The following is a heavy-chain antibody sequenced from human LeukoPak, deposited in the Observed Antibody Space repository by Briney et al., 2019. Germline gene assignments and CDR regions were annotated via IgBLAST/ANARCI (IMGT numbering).Heavy chain of an antibody. CDR1: VFTFSDYY. J-gene: IGHJ4*02. CDR2: ISGTSVST. Sequence: PGGSLRLSCAASVFTFSDYYMSWIRQAPGKGLEWLSYISGTSVSTYHADSVKGRFTISRDNAKNSLYLQMNSLSAEDTAVYFCARDNYESSGPQNFWGQGTLVTVSS. V-gene: IGHV3-11*05. CDR3: ARDNYESSGPQNF. D-gene: IGHD3-22*01.